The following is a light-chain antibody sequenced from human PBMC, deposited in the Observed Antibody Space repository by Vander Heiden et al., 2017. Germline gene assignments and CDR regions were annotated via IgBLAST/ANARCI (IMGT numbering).Light chain of an antibody. J-gene: IGLJ1*01. Sequence: QSALTQPASVSGSPGQSITISCTGTSSTVGAYNYVSWYQQHPGKAPKLIIYDVTNRPSGVPNRFSGSKSGNTASLTTSGLQAEDEADYYCSSYTSSNTLVFGTGTKVTVL. CDR1: SSTVGAYNY. CDR2: DVT. CDR3: SSYTSSNTLV. V-gene: IGLV2-14*03.